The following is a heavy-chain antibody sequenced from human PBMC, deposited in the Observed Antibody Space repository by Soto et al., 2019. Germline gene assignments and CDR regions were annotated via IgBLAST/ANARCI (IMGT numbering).Heavy chain of an antibody. V-gene: IGHV3-30-3*01. CDR1: GFTFSSYA. D-gene: IGHD2-8*01. CDR2: ISYDGSNK. J-gene: IGHJ4*02. Sequence: PGGYLRLSCAASGFTFSSYAMHWVRQAPGKGLEWVAVISYDGSNKYYADSVKGRFTISRDNSKNTLYLQMNSLRAEDTAVYYCARDIGRGQWYYLDYWGQGILVTVSS. CDR3: ARDIGRGQWYYLDY.